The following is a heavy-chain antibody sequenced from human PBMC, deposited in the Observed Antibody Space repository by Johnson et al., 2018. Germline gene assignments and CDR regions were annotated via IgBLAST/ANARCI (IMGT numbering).Heavy chain of an antibody. D-gene: IGHD2-21*01. CDR2: IIPIFGTA. Sequence: QVQLVQSGAEVKKPGSSVKVSCKASGGTFSSYAISWVRQAPGQGLEWMGGIIPIFGTANYVQKFQGRVTITADESTSTAYMELSSLRSEDTGVYDCARDLECGGYSGAFDIWGQGTMVTVSS. CDR3: ARDLECGGYSGAFDI. J-gene: IGHJ3*02. V-gene: IGHV1-69*01. CDR1: GGTFSSYA.